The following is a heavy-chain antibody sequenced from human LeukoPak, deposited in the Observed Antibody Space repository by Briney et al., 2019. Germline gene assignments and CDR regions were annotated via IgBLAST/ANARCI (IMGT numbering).Heavy chain of an antibody. CDR1: GGSISSGGYY. V-gene: IGHV4-30-2*01. CDR2: IYHSGST. Sequence: SQTLALTCTVSGGSISSGGYYWSWIRQPPGKGLEWIRYIYHSGSTYYNPSLKSRVTISVDRSKNQFSLKLSSVTAADTAVYYCARVRYGSGSYDFDYWGQGTLVTVSS. CDR3: ARVRYGSGSYDFDY. D-gene: IGHD3-10*01. J-gene: IGHJ4*02.